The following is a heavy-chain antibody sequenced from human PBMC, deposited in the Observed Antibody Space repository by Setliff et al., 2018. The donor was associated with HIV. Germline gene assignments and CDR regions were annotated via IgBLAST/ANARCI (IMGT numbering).Heavy chain of an antibody. CDR3: ARHSGGSFYNFWSGDYYYYGMDV. D-gene: IGHD3-3*01. J-gene: IGHJ6*02. Sequence: SETLSLTCAVSGGSISSNWWGWIRQPPGKGLEWIGSIYHSGSTYYNPSLKSRVTISVDTSKNQFSLKLSSVTAADTAVYYCARHSGGSFYNFWSGDYYYYGMDVWGQGTTVTVSS. V-gene: IGHV4-38-2*01. CDR2: IYHSGST. CDR1: GGSISSNW.